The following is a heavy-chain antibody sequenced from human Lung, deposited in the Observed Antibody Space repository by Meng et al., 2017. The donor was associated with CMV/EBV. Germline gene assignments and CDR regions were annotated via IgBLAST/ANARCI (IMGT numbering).Heavy chain of an antibody. J-gene: IGHJ5*02. V-gene: IGHV4-39*07. CDR1: GGSISSSSYY. CDR3: ARAGTDYDFWSGYFGSWFDP. CDR2: IYYSGST. D-gene: IGHD3-3*01. Sequence: GSLRLXCTVSGGSISSSSYYWGWIRQPPGKGLEWIGSIYYSGSTYYNPSLKSRVTISVDTSKNQFSLKLSSVTAADTAVYYCARAGTDYDFWSGYFGSWFDPGXHGTXVTVSS.